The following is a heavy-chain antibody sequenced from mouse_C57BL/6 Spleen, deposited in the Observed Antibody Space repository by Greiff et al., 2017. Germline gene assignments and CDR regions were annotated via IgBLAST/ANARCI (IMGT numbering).Heavy chain of an antibody. Sequence: QVQLQQPGAELVRPGTSVKLSCKASGYTFTSYWMHWVKQRPGQGLEWIGVIDPSDSYTNYNQKFKGKATLTVDTSSSTAYMQLSSLTSEDSAVXYCARSGNAGCADWGQGTLVTVSA. V-gene: IGHV1-59*01. CDR1: GYTFTSYW. D-gene: IGHD1-3*01. CDR2: IDPSDSYT. CDR3: ARSGNAGCAD. J-gene: IGHJ3*01.